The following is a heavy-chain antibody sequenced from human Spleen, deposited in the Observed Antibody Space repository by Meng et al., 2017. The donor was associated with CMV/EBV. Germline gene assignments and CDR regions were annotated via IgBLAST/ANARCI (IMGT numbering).Heavy chain of an antibody. J-gene: IGHJ3*02. CDR3: ARERASPMVRGAPDAFDI. V-gene: IGHV3-20*03. CDR1: FDDYG. D-gene: IGHD3-10*01. Sequence: FDDYGMSWVRQAPGKGLEWISGIIWNGGSSAYADSMEGRFIISRDNAKNSLYLQMNSLRSEDTALYYCARERASPMVRGAPDAFDIWGQGTMVTVSS. CDR2: IIWNGGSS.